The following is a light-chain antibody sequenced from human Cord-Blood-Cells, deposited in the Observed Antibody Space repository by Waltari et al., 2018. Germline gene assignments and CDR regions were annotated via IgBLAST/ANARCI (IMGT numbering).Light chain of an antibody. CDR1: QSVSSY. CDR3: QQRSNCPIT. CDR2: GAS. Sequence: ELASPQSPATLSLTPGGRATLSCRASQSVSSYLAWYQKKPGQAPRLLIDGASNRATGIPARFSGSGSGTDFTVTISSLEPKEFAVYYCQQRSNCPITFGQGTRLEIK. J-gene: IGKJ5*01. V-gene: IGKV3-11*01.